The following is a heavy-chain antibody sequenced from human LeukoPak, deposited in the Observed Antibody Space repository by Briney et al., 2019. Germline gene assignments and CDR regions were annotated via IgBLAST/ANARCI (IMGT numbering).Heavy chain of an antibody. CDR1: GGSISSGDYY. CDR3: ARAITMVRGVIGFDY. Sequence: SETLSLTCTVSGGSISSGDYYWSWIRQPPGTGLEWIGYIYYSGSTYYNPSLKSRVTISVDTSKNQFSLKLSSVTAAVTAVYYCARAITMVRGVIGFDYWGQGTLVTVSS. CDR2: IYYSGST. V-gene: IGHV4-30-4*01. J-gene: IGHJ4*02. D-gene: IGHD3-10*01.